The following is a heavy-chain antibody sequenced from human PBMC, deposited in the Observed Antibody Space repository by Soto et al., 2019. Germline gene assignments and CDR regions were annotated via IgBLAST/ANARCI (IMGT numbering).Heavy chain of an antibody. J-gene: IGHJ4*02. V-gene: IGHV4-4*02. Sequence: SETLSLTCGVSGGSISITKWWSWVRQPPGKGLEWIGEIYHSGSTNYNPSLKSRVTISVDKSKNQFSLNLSSVTAADTAVYYCARRDDYVDYWGQGTLVTVSS. D-gene: IGHD3-16*01. CDR3: ARRDDYVDY. CDR2: IYHSGST. CDR1: GGSISITKW.